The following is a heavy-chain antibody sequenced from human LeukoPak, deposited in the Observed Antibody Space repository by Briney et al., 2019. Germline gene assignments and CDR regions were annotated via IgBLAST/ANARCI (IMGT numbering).Heavy chain of an antibody. D-gene: IGHD6-13*01. V-gene: IGHV3-53*01. CDR1: GFTVSSNY. CDR2: IYSGGTSTT. CDR3: ARGSRSSPGWFDP. J-gene: IGHJ5*02. Sequence: GGSLRLSCAASGFTVSSNYMSWVRQAPGKGLEWLSVIYSGGTSTTYYVDSVKGRFTISRDNSKNTLYLQMDSLRVDDTAVYFCARGSRSSPGWFDPWGQGTLVTVSS.